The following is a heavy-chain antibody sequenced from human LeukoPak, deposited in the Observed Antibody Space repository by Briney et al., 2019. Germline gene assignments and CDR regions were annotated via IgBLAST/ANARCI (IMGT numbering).Heavy chain of an antibody. J-gene: IGHJ6*03. V-gene: IGHV4-38-2*02. CDR3: ASQTRICSSTSCYRLYYYYYMDV. CDR1: GYSISSGYY. CDR2: IYHSGST. D-gene: IGHD2-2*01. Sequence: SETLSLTCTVSGYSISSGYYWGWIRQPPGKGLEWIGSIYHSGSTYYNPSLKSRVTISVDTSKNQFSLKLSSVTAADTAVYYCASQTRICSSTSCYRLYYYYYMDVWGKGTTVTISS.